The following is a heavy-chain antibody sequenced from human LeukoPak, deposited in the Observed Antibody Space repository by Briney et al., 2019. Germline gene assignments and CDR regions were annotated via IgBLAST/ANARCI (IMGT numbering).Heavy chain of an antibody. D-gene: IGHD1-26*01. J-gene: IGHJ4*02. CDR3: AKRGAEVGATVAPGDY. V-gene: IGHV3-23*01. CDR1: GFTFSSFA. CDR2: ISDSGSTT. Sequence: GGSLRLSCAASGFTFSSFAMSWVRQAPGKGLEWVSAISDSGSTTYYADSVKGRFTISRDNSWNTLYVQMNSLRAEDTAVYYCAKRGAEVGATVAPGDYWGQGTLVTVSS.